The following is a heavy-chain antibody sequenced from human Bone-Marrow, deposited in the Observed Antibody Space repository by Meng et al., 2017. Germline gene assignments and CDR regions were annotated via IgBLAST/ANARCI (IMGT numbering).Heavy chain of an antibody. D-gene: IGHD6-19*01. J-gene: IGHJ4*02. CDR2: ISWDGGST. CDR3: AKAGSIAVAGRAEN. Sequence: GESLKISCAASGFTFDDYTMHWVRQAPGKGLEWVSLISWDGGSTYYADSVKGRFTISRDNSKNSLYLQMNRLRTEDTALYYCAKAGSIAVAGRAENWGQGTLVTVSS. CDR1: GFTFDDYT. V-gene: IGHV3-43*01.